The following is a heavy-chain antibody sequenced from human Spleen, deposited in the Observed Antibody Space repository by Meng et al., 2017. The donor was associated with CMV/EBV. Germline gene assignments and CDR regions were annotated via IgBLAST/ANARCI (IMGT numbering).Heavy chain of an antibody. D-gene: IGHD5-18*01. CDR1: GYTFTSYG. V-gene: IGHV1-18*01. CDR3: AREVDTAMDTYYYGMDV. Sequence: ASVKVSCKASGYTFTSYGISWVRQAPGQGLEWMGWISAYNGNTNYAQKLQGRVTMTTDTSTSTAYMELRSLRSDDTAVYYCAREVDTAMDTYYYGMDVWGQGTTVTVSS. J-gene: IGHJ6*02. CDR2: ISAYNGNT.